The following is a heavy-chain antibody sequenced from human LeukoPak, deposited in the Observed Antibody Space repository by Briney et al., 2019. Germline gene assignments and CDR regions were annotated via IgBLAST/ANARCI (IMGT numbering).Heavy chain of an antibody. D-gene: IGHD2-2*01. CDR1: GYSFTSYW. CDR2: IYPGDSDT. Sequence: GESLQISCQGSGYSFTSYWVAWVRQMPGKGLEWMGIIYPGDSDTRYSPSFQGQVTISADKSISTAYLQWSSLKASDTAMYYCARGDYCSSTSCSFDPWGQGTLVTVSS. V-gene: IGHV5-51*01. CDR3: ARGDYCSSTSCSFDP. J-gene: IGHJ5*02.